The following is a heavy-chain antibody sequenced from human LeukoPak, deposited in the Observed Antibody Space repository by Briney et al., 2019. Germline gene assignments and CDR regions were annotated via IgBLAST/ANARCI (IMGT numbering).Heavy chain of an antibody. V-gene: IGHV3-33*01. J-gene: IGHJ4*02. CDR2: IWYDGSIQ. CDR1: GFTFSSYG. D-gene: IGHD2-15*01. CDR3: ARAGYCSGGSCYGSDY. Sequence: GGSLRLSCAASGFTFSSYGMRWVRQAPGKGLEWVAAIWYDGSIQYYADSVKGRFTISRDNSKNTLYLQMGSLRAEDTAVYYCARAGYCSGGSCYGSDYWGQGALVSVSS.